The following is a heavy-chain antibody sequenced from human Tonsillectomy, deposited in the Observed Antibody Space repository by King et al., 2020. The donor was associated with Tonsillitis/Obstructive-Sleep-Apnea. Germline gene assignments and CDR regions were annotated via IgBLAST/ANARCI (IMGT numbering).Heavy chain of an antibody. CDR3: AGAHIGCCTNGVCHPGALDI. D-gene: IGHD2-8*01. CDR2: IYYSGST. J-gene: IGHJ3*02. Sequence: QLQESGPGLVKPSETLSLTCTVSGGPISSYYWSWIRQPPGKGLEWIGYIYYSGSTNYNPSLTRRVTISVDTSKNQFSLKLSSVTAADTAVYYCAGAHIGCCTNGVCHPGALDIWGQGTMVTVSA. V-gene: IGHV4-59*01. CDR1: GGPISSYY.